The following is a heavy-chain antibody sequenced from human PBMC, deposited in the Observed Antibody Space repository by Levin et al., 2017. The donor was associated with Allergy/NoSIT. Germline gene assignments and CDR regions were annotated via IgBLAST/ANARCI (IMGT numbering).Heavy chain of an antibody. J-gene: IGHJ6*02. D-gene: IGHD4-17*01. CDR1: GGSISSSSYY. V-gene: IGHV4-39*01. Sequence: KASETLSLTCSVSGGSISSSSYYWGWFRQPPGKGLEWIGSFYNTGSTYHNPSLKSRVTIFVDTSKNQFSLMVTSVTAADTAVYYCAGHRTTTVTTPYGMDVWGQGTTVTVSS. CDR3: AGHRTTTVTTPYGMDV. CDR2: FYNTGST.